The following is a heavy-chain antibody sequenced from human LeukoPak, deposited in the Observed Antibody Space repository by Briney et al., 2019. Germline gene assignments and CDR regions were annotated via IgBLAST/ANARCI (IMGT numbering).Heavy chain of an antibody. CDR1: GGSISSYY. CDR2: ISTSGDYT. V-gene: IGHV3-23*01. CDR3: AKAPTYDSSGYYYFDH. J-gene: IGHJ4*02. D-gene: IGHD3-22*01. Sequence: ETLSLTCTVSGGSISSYYWSWIRQPPGKGLEWVSAISTSGDYTYYADSVKGRFTISRDNSKNTLYLQMNSLRAGDTAVYYCAKAPTYDSSGYYYFDHWGQGTLVTVSS.